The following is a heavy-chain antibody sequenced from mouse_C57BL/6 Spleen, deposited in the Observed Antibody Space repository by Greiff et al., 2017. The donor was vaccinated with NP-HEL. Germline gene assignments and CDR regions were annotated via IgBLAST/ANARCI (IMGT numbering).Heavy chain of an antibody. CDR2: IDPSDSYT. Sequence: QVQLKQPGAELVMPGASVKLSCKASGYTFTSYWMHWVKQRPGQGLEWIGEIDPSDSYTNYNQKFKGKSTLTVDKSSSTAYMQLSSLTSEDSAVYYCARRGGSIHYYGSSFDYWGQGTTLTVSS. J-gene: IGHJ2*01. V-gene: IGHV1-69*01. CDR1: GYTFTSYW. D-gene: IGHD1-1*01. CDR3: ARRGGSIHYYGSSFDY.